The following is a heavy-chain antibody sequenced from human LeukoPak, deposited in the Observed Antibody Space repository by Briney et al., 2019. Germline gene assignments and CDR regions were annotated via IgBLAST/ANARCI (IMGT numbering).Heavy chain of an antibody. CDR3: TKGTIWLPFDY. D-gene: IGHD5-18*01. J-gene: IGHJ4*02. Sequence: GGSLRLSCAASGFTFSNYAMSWARQAPGKGREWFLAISGSGGSTYYADSVKGRFTISRDNSKNTLYLQMNSLRAEDTAVYYCTKGTIWLPFDYWGQGTLVTVSS. CDR2: ISGSGGST. CDR1: GFTFSNYA. V-gene: IGHV3-23*01.